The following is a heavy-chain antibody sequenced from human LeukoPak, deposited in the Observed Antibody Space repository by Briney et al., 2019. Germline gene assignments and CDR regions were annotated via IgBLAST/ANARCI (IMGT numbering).Heavy chain of an antibody. CDR1: GYIFTSYG. D-gene: IGHD3-22*01. CDR3: ARDGETTYYYDSSGYQI. CDR2: INAYNGNT. J-gene: IGHJ1*01. Sequence: ASVKVSCKASGYIFTSYGINWVRQAPGQGLEWMGWINAYNGNTKYAQKLQGRVTMTTDTSTSTAYMELRSLRSDDTAVYYCARDGETTYYYDSSGYQIWGQGTLVTVSS. V-gene: IGHV1-18*01.